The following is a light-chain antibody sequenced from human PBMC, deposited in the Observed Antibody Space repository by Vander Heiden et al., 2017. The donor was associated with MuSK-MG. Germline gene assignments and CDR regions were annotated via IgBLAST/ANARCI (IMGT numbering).Light chain of an antibody. CDR3: QQENNWPKT. V-gene: IGKV3-15*01. J-gene: IGKJ2*01. CDR1: ESVGSN. CDR2: DAS. Sequence: DTVMTQSPGTLSVSPGERGTLSCRASESVGSNLACYQHKPGQAPRLLMYDASTRATGIPARFSGSGSGTEFTLTISSLQSEDFAFYYCQQENNWPKTFGQGTKMEFK.